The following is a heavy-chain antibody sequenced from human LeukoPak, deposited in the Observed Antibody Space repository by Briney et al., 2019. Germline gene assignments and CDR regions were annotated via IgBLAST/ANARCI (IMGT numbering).Heavy chain of an antibody. CDR2: INPNSGGT. J-gene: IGHJ4*02. D-gene: IGHD3-16*02. CDR1: GYTFTGYY. V-gene: IGHV1-2*02. CDR3: ARVYDYVWGSYRYREAYYFDY. Sequence: ASVKVSCKASGYTFTGYYMHWVRQAPGQGLEWMGWINPNSGGTNYAQKFQGRVTMTRDTSISTAYMELSRLRSDDTAVYYCARVYDYVWGSYRYREAYYFDYWGQGTLVTVSS.